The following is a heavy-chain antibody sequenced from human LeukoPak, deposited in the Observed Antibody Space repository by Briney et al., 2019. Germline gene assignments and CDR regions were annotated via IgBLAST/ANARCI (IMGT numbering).Heavy chain of an antibody. CDR1: GFTFSTYN. CDR2: ISSSSTTI. D-gene: IGHD5-18*01. Sequence: GGSLRLSCAASGFTFSTYNMNWVRQAPGKGLDWVSYISSSSTTIYYADSVKGRFTISRDNAKNSLYLQMNSLRAEDTAVYYCARDRGYTYGWHIDVWGKGTTVTVSS. CDR3: ARDRGYTYGWHIDV. J-gene: IGHJ6*03. V-gene: IGHV3-48*01.